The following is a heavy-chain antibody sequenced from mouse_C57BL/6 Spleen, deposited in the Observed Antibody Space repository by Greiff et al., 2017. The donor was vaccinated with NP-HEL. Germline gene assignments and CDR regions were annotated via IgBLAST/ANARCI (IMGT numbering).Heavy chain of an antibody. CDR3: ALYDYDPWFAY. J-gene: IGHJ3*01. D-gene: IGHD2-4*01. Sequence: QVQLQQPGAELVKPGASVKLSCKASGYTFTSYWMHWVKQRPGQGLEWIGMIHPNSGSTNYNEKFKSKATLTVDKSSSTAYMQLSSLTSEDSAVYYCALYDYDPWFAYWGQGTLVTVSA. CDR1: GYTFTSYW. V-gene: IGHV1-64*01. CDR2: IHPNSGST.